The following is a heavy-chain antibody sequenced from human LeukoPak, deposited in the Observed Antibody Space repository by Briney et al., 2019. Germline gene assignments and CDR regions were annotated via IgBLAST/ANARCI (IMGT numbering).Heavy chain of an antibody. V-gene: IGHV4-39*07. D-gene: IGHD2-2*01. J-gene: IGHJ5*02. CDR2: IYYSGST. CDR3: ARLGGRVPAARGSPP. CDR1: GGSISSSSYY. Sequence: SETLSLTCTVSGGSISSSSYYWGWIRQPPGKGLEWIGSIYYSGSTYYNPSLKSRVTISVDTSKNQFSLKLSSVTAADTAVYYCARLGGRVPAARGSPPWGQGTLVTVSS.